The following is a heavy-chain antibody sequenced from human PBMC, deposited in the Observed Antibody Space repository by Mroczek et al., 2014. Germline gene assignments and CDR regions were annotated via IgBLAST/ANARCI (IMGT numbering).Heavy chain of an antibody. CDR3: ARSGPDSSGWVDRAFDI. CDR1: GFTFSSYS. Sequence: VQLVESGGARSSLGGSLRLSCAASGFTFSSYSMNWVRQAPGKGPGSGSHPVSSGSRYIYYADSXKGRFTISRDNAKNSLYLQMNSLRAEDTAVYYCARSGPDSSGWVDRAFDIVGPGDNGHRLF. J-gene: IGHJ3*02. CDR2: VSSGSRYI. V-gene: IGHV3-21*01. D-gene: IGHD6-19*01.